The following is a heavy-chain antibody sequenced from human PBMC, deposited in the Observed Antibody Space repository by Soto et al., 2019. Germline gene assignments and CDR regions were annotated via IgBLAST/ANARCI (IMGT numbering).Heavy chain of an antibody. J-gene: IGHJ4*02. V-gene: IGHV3-21*01. CDR3: AGDRSRSTIYYFDY. Sequence: EVQLVESGGGLVKPGGSLRLSCAASGFTFSSYSMNWVRQAPGKGLEWVSSIGSGSSYIYYADSVKGRFTISRDNAKNSLYLQMSSLRAEDTAVYYCAGDRSRSTIYYFDYCGQGTLVTVSS. CDR2: IGSGSSYI. D-gene: IGHD1-26*01. CDR1: GFTFSSYS.